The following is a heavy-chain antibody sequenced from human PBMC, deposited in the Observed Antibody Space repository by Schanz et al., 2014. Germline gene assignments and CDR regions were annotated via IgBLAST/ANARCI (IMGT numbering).Heavy chain of an antibody. CDR3: ASPSGYSDYGTYFDF. Sequence: QEQLVESGGGLVKPGGSLRLSCAASGFTFSDYYMSWIRQAPGKGLEWVALISNDGSIKYYADSVEGRFTISRDNSRNTLYLQMNSLRTEDTAVYYCASPSGYSDYGTYFDFWGQGTLVTVSS. J-gene: IGHJ4*02. V-gene: IGHV3-30-3*01. CDR2: ISNDGSIK. D-gene: IGHD5-12*01. CDR1: GFTFSDYY.